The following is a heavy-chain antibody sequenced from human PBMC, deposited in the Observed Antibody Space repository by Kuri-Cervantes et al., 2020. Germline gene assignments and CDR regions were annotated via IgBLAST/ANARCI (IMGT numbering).Heavy chain of an antibody. V-gene: IGHV4-61*02. CDR1: GGSISSGSYY. CDR2: IYTSGST. CDR3: ARDPSWYFDL. Sequence: SETLSLTCTVSGGSISSGSYYWSWIRQPAGKGLEWIGRIYTSGSTNYNPSLKSRVTISVDTPKNQFSLKLSSVTAADTAVYYCARDPSWYFDLWGRGTLVTGSS. J-gene: IGHJ2*01.